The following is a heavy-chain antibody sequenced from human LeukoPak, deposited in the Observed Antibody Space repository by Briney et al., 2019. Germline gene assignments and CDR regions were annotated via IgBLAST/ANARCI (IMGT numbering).Heavy chain of an antibody. J-gene: IGHJ6*02. V-gene: IGHV3-53*01. Sequence: GGSLRLSCAASGFTVSSNYMSWVRQAPGKGLEWVSVIYSGGSTYYADSVKGRFTISRDNSKNTLYLQMNSLRAEDTAVYYCARDPYRRDYYYYYGMDVWGQGTTVTVSS. CDR3: ARDPYRRDYYYYYGMDV. CDR2: IYSGGST. D-gene: IGHD1-26*01. CDR1: GFTVSSNY.